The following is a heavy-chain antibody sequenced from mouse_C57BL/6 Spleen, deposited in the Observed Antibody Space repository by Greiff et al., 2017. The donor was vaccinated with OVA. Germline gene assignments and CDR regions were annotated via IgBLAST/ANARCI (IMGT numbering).Heavy chain of an antibody. CDR1: GFTFSSYG. J-gene: IGHJ4*01. V-gene: IGHV5-6*02. CDR3: ARQRGNPYAMDY. Sequence: DVKLVESGGDLVKPGGSLKLSCAASGFTFSSYGMSWVRQTPDKRLEWVATISSGGSYTYYPDSVKGRFTISRDNAKNTLYLQMSRLKSEDTAMYYCARQRGNPYAMDYWGQGTSVTVSS. CDR2: ISSGGSYT. D-gene: IGHD2-1*01.